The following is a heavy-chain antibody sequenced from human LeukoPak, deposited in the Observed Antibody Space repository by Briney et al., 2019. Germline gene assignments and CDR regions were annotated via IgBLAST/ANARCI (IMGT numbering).Heavy chain of an antibody. V-gene: IGHV3-21*01. Sequence: GGSLRLSCAASGFTFGSYSMNWVRQAPGKGLEWVSSISSSSSYIYYADSVKGRFTISRDNAKNSLYLQMNSLRAEDTAVYYCARTVRSYYYDSSGYYPSDYWGQGTLVTVSS. D-gene: IGHD3-22*01. J-gene: IGHJ4*02. CDR2: ISSSSSYI. CDR1: GFTFGSYS. CDR3: ARTVRSYYYDSSGYYPSDY.